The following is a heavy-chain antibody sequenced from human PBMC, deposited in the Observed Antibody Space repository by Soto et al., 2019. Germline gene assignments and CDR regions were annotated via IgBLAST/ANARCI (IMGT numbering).Heavy chain of an antibody. V-gene: IGHV3-74*01. CDR3: ARDRTVAGPTTFDY. CDR2: IDIAGSTT. Sequence: PGGSLRLSCAASGFTFSSYWMHWVRQTPGKGLVWVSRIDIAGSTTTYADSVKGRFTISRDNAKNTLYLQMNSLRAEDTAVYYCARDRTVAGPTTFDYCGQGTLVTVAS. D-gene: IGHD6-19*01. CDR1: GFTFSSYW. J-gene: IGHJ4*02.